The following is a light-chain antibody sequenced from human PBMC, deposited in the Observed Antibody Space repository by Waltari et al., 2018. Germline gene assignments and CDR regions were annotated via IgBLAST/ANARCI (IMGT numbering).Light chain of an antibody. CDR3: LQYNSHPWT. Sequence: DIQMTQSPSSLSASAGDTVTITCRASQGFSTYLNWYQQKPGKPPKRLIYETSNLESGVPSRFSGSGSGTAFTLTISSLQPEDFATYYCLQYNSHPWTFGQGTKLEIK. V-gene: IGKV1-17*01. CDR1: QGFSTY. J-gene: IGKJ1*01. CDR2: ETS.